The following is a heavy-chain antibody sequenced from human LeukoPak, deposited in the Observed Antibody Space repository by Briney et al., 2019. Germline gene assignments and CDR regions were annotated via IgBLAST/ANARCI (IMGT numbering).Heavy chain of an antibody. J-gene: IGHJ4*02. D-gene: IGHD3-22*01. CDR1: GFTFSSYG. CDR3: AKAQRITLIVVVIPFDY. V-gene: IGHV3-30*18. CDR2: ISYDGSNK. Sequence: GGSLRLSCAASGFTFSSYGMHWVRQAPGKGLEWVAVISYDGSNKYYADSVKGRFTISRDNSKNTLYLQMNSLRAEDTAVYYCAKAQRITLIVVVIPFDYWGQGTLVTVSS.